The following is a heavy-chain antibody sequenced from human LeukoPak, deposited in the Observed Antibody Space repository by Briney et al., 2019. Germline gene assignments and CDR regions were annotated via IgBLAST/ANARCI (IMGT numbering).Heavy chain of an antibody. Sequence: LSLTCAVYGGSFSGYYWSWIRQAPGKGLEWVAVIWYDGSNKYYADSVKGRFTISRDNSKNTLYLQMNSLRAEDTAVYYCARAKDSGSYDYWGQGTLVTVSS. CDR3: ARAKDSGSYDY. J-gene: IGHJ4*02. D-gene: IGHD1-26*01. V-gene: IGHV3-33*08. CDR2: IWYDGSNK. CDR1: GGSFSGYY.